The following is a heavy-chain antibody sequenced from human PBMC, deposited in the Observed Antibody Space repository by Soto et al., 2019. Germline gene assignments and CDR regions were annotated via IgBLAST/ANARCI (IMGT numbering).Heavy chain of an antibody. CDR2: IYYSGST. V-gene: IGHV4-59*08. J-gene: IGHJ2*01. CDR3: ARLEQFRYFDL. CDR1: GGSISSYY. D-gene: IGHD6-19*01. Sequence: QVQLQESGPGLVKPSETLSLTCTVSGGSISSYYWSWIRQPPGKGLEWIGYIYYSGSTNYNPSLTSRVTISVDTSKTQFSLKLSSVTAADTAVYYCARLEQFRYFDLWGRGTLVTVSS.